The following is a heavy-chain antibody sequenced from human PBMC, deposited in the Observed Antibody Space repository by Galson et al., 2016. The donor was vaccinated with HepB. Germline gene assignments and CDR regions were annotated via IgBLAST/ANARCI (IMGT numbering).Heavy chain of an antibody. CDR1: GFTFSRYE. CDR2: ISRSGTTI. Sequence: SLRLSCAASGFTFSRYEMNWVRQAPGKGLEWVSYISRSGTTIYYADSVKGRFTISRDNAKNSLYLHMNSLRAEDTAVYYCAREPVRLDDLLTGPPKNPDYWGQGTLVTVSS. D-gene: IGHD3-9*01. J-gene: IGHJ4*02. V-gene: IGHV3-48*03. CDR3: AREPVRLDDLLTGPPKNPDY.